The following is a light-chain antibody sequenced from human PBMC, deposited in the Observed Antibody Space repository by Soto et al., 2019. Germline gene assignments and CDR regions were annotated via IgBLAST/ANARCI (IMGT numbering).Light chain of an antibody. CDR2: GAS. Sequence: IVMTQSPATLSLSPGERATLSCRASQSVSNNLAWYQQKRGLPPRLLIYGASTRATGIPVRFSGSGSGTDFTLTISSLQSEDFAVYYCQQYVPSSPRTFGQGTKVEIK. V-gene: IGKV3-15*01. CDR1: QSVSNN. CDR3: QQYVPSSPRT. J-gene: IGKJ1*01.